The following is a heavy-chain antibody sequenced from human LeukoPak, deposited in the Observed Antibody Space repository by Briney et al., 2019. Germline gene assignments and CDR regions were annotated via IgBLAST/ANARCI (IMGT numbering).Heavy chain of an antibody. CDR3: ARVSVSCAWGLFAS. V-gene: IGHV4-59*02. D-gene: IGHD2-15*01. J-gene: IGHJ5*02. Sequence: SETLSLTCTVSGDSVSSYYWSWIRQPPGKGLRWIGYIYYGGSTNYNPSLKSRVTVSVDSSKNQFSLRLTSVTAADTALYYCARVSVSCAWGLFASWGQGILVPASP. CDR1: GDSVSSYY. CDR2: IYYGGST.